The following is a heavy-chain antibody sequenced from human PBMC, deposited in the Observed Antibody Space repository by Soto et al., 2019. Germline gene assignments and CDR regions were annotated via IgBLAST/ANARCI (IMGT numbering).Heavy chain of an antibody. J-gene: IGHJ4*02. CDR2: INAGNGNT. D-gene: IGHD3-10*01. Sequence: QVQLVQSGAEVKKPGASVKVSCKASGYTFTSYAIHWVRQAPGQRLEWMGWINAGNGNTKYSQKFQGRVTITRVTSASTAYMELSSLRFEDMTVYYCARGLGGPGSYSDYWGQGTLGTVSS. V-gene: IGHV1-3*01. CDR1: GYTFTSYA. CDR3: ARGLGGPGSYSDY.